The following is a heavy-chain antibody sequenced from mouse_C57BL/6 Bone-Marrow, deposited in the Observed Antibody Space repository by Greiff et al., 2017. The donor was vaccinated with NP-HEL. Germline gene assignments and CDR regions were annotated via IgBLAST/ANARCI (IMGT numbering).Heavy chain of an antibody. J-gene: IGHJ3*01. CDR2: ISSGGDYI. CDR3: TRDEDGYYATWFAY. D-gene: IGHD2-3*01. Sequence: EVKVVESGEGLVKPGGSLKLSCAASGFTFSSYAMSWVRQTPEKRLEWVAYISSGGDYIYYADTVKGRFTISRDNARNTLYLQMSSLKSEDTAMYYCTRDEDGYYATWFAYWGQGTLVTVSA. V-gene: IGHV5-9-1*02. CDR1: GFTFSSYA.